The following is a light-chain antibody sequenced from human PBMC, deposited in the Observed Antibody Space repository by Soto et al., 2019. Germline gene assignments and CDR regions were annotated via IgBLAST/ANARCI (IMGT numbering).Light chain of an antibody. J-gene: IGKJ4*01. CDR3: HQYGSSPLT. Sequence: EIVLTQYPGTLSLSPGESATLSCRASQSVTSSYLAWYQQKPGQAPRLLIYGASSRATGIPDRFSGSGSGTDFTLTISRLEPEDFAMYYCHQYGSSPLTFGGGTKVEIK. CDR2: GAS. V-gene: IGKV3-20*01. CDR1: QSVTSSY.